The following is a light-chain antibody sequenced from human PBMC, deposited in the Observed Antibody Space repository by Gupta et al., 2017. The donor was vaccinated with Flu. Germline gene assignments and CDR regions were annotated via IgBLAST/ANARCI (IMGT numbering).Light chain of an antibody. Sequence: QSALTQPASVSGSAGQSITISCTGTSSDVGTYNYVSWYQQHPGKAPKLMIYEVSYRPAGVANRFSGSKSGNTASLTISGRQAEDEADYYCSSYTSSSTLVFGGGIRLTVL. V-gene: IGLV2-14*01. CDR2: EVS. J-gene: IGLJ3*02. CDR1: SSDVGTYNY. CDR3: SSYTSSSTLV.